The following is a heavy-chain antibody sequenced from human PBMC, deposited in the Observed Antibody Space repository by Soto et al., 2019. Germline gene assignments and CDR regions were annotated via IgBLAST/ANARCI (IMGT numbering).Heavy chain of an antibody. V-gene: IGHV3-30*18. CDR1: GFTFSSYG. CDR3: AKDDHSSGLVDY. J-gene: IGHJ4*02. D-gene: IGHD6-19*01. CDR2: ISYDGSNK. Sequence: GGSLRLSCAASGFTFSSYGMHWVRQAPGKGLEWVAVISYDGSNKYYADSVKGRFTISRDNSKNTLYLQMNSLRAEDTAVYYCAKDDHSSGLVDYWGQGTLVTVSS.